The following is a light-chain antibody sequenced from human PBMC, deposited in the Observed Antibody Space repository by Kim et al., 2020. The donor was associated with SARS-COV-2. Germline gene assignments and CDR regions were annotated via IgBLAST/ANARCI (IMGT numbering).Light chain of an antibody. V-gene: IGKV3-15*01. CDR3: QQYDVWPRP. Sequence: SRNLAWYQKKSGQAPRLLIYGAATRATGIPARFSGSGSGTEFTLTISSLQSEDVAVYYCQQYDVWPRPFGLGTKVDIK. CDR1: SRN. J-gene: IGKJ1*01. CDR2: GAA.